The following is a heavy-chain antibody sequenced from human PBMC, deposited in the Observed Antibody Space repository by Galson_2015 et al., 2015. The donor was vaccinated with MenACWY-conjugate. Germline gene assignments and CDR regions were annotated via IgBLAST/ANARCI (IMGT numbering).Heavy chain of an antibody. Sequence: SVKVSCKASGYTFTTYYMHWVRQAPGQGLEWMGIIRPSGDDGTTYAQKFQGRVTMTRDTSTSTVYMDLGSLRSEDTAVYYCVREYRGGSFDYWGQGTLVTVSS. V-gene: IGHV1-46*01. D-gene: IGHD1-26*01. CDR3: VREYRGGSFDY. CDR2: IRPSGDDGT. J-gene: IGHJ4*02. CDR1: GYTFTTYY.